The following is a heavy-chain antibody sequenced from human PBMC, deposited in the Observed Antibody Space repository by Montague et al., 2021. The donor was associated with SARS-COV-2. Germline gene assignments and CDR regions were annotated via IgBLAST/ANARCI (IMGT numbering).Heavy chain of an antibody. CDR3: ARGISATNK. V-gene: IGHV6-1*01. CDR1: GDSVSSNTAA. J-gene: IGHJ4*02. D-gene: IGHD6-13*01. Sequence: CAISGDSVSSNTAAWNWIRQSPSRGLEWLGRTYYRSKWYNDYAVSVKSRISINADTSKNQFSLQLNSVTPEDTAVCYCARGISATNKWGQGTLVTVSS. CDR2: TYYRSKWYN.